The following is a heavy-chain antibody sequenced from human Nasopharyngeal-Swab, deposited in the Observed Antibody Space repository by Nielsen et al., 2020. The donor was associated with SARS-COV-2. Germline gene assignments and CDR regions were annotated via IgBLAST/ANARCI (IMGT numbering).Heavy chain of an antibody. D-gene: IGHD6-13*01. CDR1: GGSISSGGYY. CDR3: ARDLRSSSWDAFSL. Sequence: SEPLSLTCTVSGGSISSGGYYWSWIRQHPGKGLEWIGYIYYSGSTYYNPSLKSRVTISVDTSKNQFSLKLSSVTAADTAVYYCARDLRSSSWDAFSLWGQGTMVTVSS. CDR2: IYYSGST. V-gene: IGHV4-31*03. J-gene: IGHJ3*01.